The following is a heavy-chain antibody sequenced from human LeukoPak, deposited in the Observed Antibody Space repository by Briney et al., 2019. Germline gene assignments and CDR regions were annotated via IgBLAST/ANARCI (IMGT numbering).Heavy chain of an antibody. CDR3: ARGLRRDSSGYYRLVGLDY. J-gene: IGHJ4*02. CDR1: GFTFSSYS. CDR2: ISSSSSTI. D-gene: IGHD3-22*01. Sequence: PGGSLRLSCAASGFTFSSYSMNWVRQAPGKGLEWVSYISSSSSTIYYADSVKGRFTISRDNAKNSLYLQMNSLRAEDTAVYYCARGLRRDSSGYYRLVGLDYWGQGTLVTVSS. V-gene: IGHV3-48*01.